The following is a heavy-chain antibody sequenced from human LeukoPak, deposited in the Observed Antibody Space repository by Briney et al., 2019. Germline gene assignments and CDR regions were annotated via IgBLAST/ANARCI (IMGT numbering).Heavy chain of an antibody. D-gene: IGHD3-3*01. CDR2: INSDGSST. CDR3: AKSAVTIFGVVIEPEEYYFDY. CDR1: GFTFSSYW. V-gene: IGHV3-74*01. J-gene: IGHJ4*02. Sequence: GGSLRLSCAASGFTFSSYWMHWVRQAPGKGLVWVSRINSDGSSTSYADSVKGRFTISRDNAKNTLYLQMNSLRAEDTAVYYCAKSAVTIFGVVIEPEEYYFDYWGQGTLVTVSS.